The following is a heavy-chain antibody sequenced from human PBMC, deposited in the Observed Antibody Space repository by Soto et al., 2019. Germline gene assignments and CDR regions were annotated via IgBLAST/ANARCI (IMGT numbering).Heavy chain of an antibody. CDR1: GFTFSSYA. CDR2: ISGSGGST. J-gene: IGHJ2*01. Sequence: GGSLRLSCAASGFTFSSYAMSWVRQAPWKGLEWVSAISGSGGSTYYADSVKGRFTISRDNSKNTLYLQMNSLRAEDTVRYFCAKGILAAAGAATAAFALWGRGTLDTVSP. D-gene: IGHD3-9*01. V-gene: IGHV3-23*01. CDR3: AKGILAAAGAATAAFAL.